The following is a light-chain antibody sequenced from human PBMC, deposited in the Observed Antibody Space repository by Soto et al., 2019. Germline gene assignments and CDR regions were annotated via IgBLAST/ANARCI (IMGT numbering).Light chain of an antibody. CDR2: YND. Sequence: QSVLTQPPSVSGAPGQRVTISCTGSSSNIGAGYDVHWYQQLPGTAPKLLMYYNDQRPSGVPDRFSGSKSGTSASLAISGLRSEDEAEYHCASWDDSLRGSVVFGGGTK. J-gene: IGLJ2*01. V-gene: IGLV1-40*01. CDR1: SSNIGAGYD. CDR3: ASWDDSLRGSVV.